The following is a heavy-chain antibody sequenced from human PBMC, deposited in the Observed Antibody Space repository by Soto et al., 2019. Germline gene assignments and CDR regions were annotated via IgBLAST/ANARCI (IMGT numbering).Heavy chain of an antibody. CDR1: GYTFTSYG. CDR3: ARVVAAAPVYYGMDV. CDR2: INPYNGNT. V-gene: IGHV1-18*01. Sequence: GASVKVSCKASGYTFTSYGISWVRQAPGQGLEWMGWINPYNGNTNYAQKFQGRVTMTTDTSTSTGYMEVRSLRSDDTAVYYCARVVAAAPVYYGMDVWGQGTTVTVSS. J-gene: IGHJ6*02. D-gene: IGHD2-15*01.